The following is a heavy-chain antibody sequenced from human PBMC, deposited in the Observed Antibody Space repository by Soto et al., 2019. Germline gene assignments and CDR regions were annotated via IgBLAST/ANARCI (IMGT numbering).Heavy chain of an antibody. CDR1: GFTFSSYG. J-gene: IGHJ3*02. Sequence: PGGSLRLSCAASGFTFSSYGMHWVRQAPGKGLEWVAVISYDGSNKYYADSVKGRFTISRDNSKNTLYLQMNSLRAEDTAVYYCAKDLREPPDAFEIWGQGTMVTV. CDR2: ISYDGSNK. CDR3: AKDLREPPDAFEI. V-gene: IGHV3-30*18.